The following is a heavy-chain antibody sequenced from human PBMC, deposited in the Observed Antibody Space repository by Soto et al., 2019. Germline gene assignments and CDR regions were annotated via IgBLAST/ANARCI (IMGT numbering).Heavy chain of an antibody. D-gene: IGHD6-13*01. J-gene: IGHJ6*02. CDR2: ISYDGSNK. V-gene: IGHV3-30-3*01. CDR3: ARDGWSSTRYYYYGMDV. Sequence: QVQLVESGGGVVQPGRSLRLSCAASGFTFSSYAMHWVRQAPGKGLEWVAVISYDGSNKYYADSVKGRFTISRDNSKNPLYLQMNSLRAEDTAVYYCARDGWSSTRYYYYGMDVWGQGTTVTVSS. CDR1: GFTFSSYA.